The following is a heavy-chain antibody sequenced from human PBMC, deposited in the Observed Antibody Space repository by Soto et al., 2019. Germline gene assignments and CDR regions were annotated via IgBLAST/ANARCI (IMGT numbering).Heavy chain of an antibody. CDR2: ISSSGSTI. V-gene: IGHV3-48*03. J-gene: IGHJ6*02. CDR3: ARERRRADSSGSYHYGMDV. Sequence: GGSLRLSCAASGFTFSSYEMNWVRQAPGKGLEWVSYISSSGSTIYYADSVKGRFTISRDNAKNSLYLQMNSLRAEDTAVYYCARERRRADSSGSYHYGMDVWGQGTTVTVSS. CDR1: GFTFSSYE. D-gene: IGHD3-22*01.